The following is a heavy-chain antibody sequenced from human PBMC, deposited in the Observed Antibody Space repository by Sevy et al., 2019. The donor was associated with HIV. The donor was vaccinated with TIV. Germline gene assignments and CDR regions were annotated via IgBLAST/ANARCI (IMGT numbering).Heavy chain of an antibody. D-gene: IGHD3-22*01. J-gene: IGHJ5*02. CDR3: AREPTYYDSSLGVT. CDR1: GGSISSYY. CDR2: IYTSGST. Sequence: SETLSLTCTVSGGSISSYYWSWIRQSAGKGLEWIGRIYTSGSTNYNPSLKSRVTMSVDTSKNQFSLKLSSVTAADTAVYYCAREPTYYDSSLGVTWGQGTLVTVSS. V-gene: IGHV4-4*07.